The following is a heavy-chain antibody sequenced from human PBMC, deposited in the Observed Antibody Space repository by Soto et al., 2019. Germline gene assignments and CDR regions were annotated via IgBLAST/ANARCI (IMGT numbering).Heavy chain of an antibody. CDR2: INQDGSER. V-gene: IGHV3-7*03. CDR3: AVYGYGVSAAAY. CDR1: GLTFRDDW. Sequence: GGSLRLSWAGSGLTFRDDWLSWVREAPGKGLEWVANINQDGSERYYVDSVRGRFTISRDNVENSLYLQLNSLRPEDTAVYYCAVYGYGVSAAAYWGQGTLVTVSS. D-gene: IGHD4-17*01. J-gene: IGHJ4*02.